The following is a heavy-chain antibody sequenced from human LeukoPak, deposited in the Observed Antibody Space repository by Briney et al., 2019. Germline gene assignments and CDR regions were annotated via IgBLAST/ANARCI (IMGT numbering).Heavy chain of an antibody. J-gene: IGHJ4*02. Sequence: GESLRLSCAASGFTFSRYAMHWVRQAPGKGLEWVAVVASDGNDKHHADSVKGRFTISRDNSKNTLYLQMNSLRADDTAVYYCARDNTIGAADYYFDYGGQGTLVTVSS. CDR1: GFTFSRYA. CDR2: VASDGNDK. CDR3: ARDNTIGAADYYFDY. V-gene: IGHV3-30*04. D-gene: IGHD6-13*01.